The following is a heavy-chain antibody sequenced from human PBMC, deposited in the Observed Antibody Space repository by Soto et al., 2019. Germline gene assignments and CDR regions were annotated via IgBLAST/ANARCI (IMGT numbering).Heavy chain of an antibody. J-gene: IGHJ4*02. Sequence: QVQLVESGGGVAQPGRSLRLSCAASGFIFSDYSMHWVRQAPGQGLEWVAVIPYDGSNKHYADSVEGRFTVSRDNSKNTLYLQMSSLRAEDTAVYYCARSAGYYYDSPDYWGQGTPVTVSS. CDR3: ARSAGYYYDSPDY. CDR1: GFIFSDYS. CDR2: IPYDGSNK. D-gene: IGHD3-22*01. V-gene: IGHV3-30-3*01.